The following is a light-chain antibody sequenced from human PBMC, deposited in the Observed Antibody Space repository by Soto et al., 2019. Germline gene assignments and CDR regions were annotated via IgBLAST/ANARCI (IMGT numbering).Light chain of an antibody. CDR3: QQRSNWPPWT. J-gene: IGKJ1*01. CDR1: QSVSSY. V-gene: IGKV3-11*01. Sequence: EIVLTQSPGTLSLSPGERATLSCGASQSVSSYLAWYQQKPGQAPRLLIYDASNTATGIPDRFSGSGSGTDFTLTISRLEPEDFAVYYCQQRSNWPPWTFGQGTKVDIK. CDR2: DAS.